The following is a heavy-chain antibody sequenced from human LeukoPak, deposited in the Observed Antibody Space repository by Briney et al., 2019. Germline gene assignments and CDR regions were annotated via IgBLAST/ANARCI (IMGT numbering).Heavy chain of an antibody. CDR1: GFTFGSYG. Sequence: GGSLRLSCVGSGFTFGSYGMSWVRQAPGKGLEWVSLISGSGGVTYYEDSVKGPFTISRDNSKNTLYLQMNSLRAEDTATYYCAKEWDGSGTRLGWFDPWGQGTLVTVSS. CDR3: AKEWDGSGTRLGWFDP. D-gene: IGHD3-10*01. V-gene: IGHV3-23*01. CDR2: ISGSGGVT. J-gene: IGHJ5*02.